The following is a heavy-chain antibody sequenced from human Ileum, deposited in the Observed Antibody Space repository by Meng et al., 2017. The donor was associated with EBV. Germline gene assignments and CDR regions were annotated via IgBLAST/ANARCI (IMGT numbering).Heavy chain of an antibody. CDR2: TYRRSRWYY. V-gene: IGHV6-1*01. J-gene: IGHJ5*02. Sequence: RQVLCPGLGQPSQSPSLSRVIDGDSVSSDKAAWNWIRQSPSRGLEWLGRTYRRSRWYYDYALSVKSRINISPDTSKNQVSLQLNSVTDEDTGIYYCATSRIAKFDRWGQGTLVTVSS. CDR1: GDSVSSDKAA. CDR3: ATSRIAKFDR.